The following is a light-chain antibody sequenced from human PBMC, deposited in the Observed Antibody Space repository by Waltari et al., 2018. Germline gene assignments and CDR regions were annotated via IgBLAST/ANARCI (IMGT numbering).Light chain of an antibody. J-gene: IGLJ3*02. CDR2: INSDGSH. CDR1: SGHSSNV. V-gene: IGLV4-69*02. CDR3: QTGGHGTWV. Sequence: QLVLTQSPSASASLGASVKLTCTLSSGHSSNVVAWLQQRPEKGPRYLMKINSDGSHSKGDGIPARFAGSRSGAERYLTISSLQSEEEADYCCQTGGHGTWVFGGGTKLTVL.